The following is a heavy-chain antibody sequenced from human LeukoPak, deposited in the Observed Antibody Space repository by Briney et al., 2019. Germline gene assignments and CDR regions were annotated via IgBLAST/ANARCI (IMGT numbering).Heavy chain of an antibody. J-gene: IGHJ4*02. V-gene: IGHV3-23*01. Sequence: TGGSLRLSCAASGFTSSSYAMSWVRQAPGKGLEWVSAISGSGGSTYYADSVKGRFTISRDNSKNTLYLQMNSLRAEDTAVYYCASEDSGSYSFDYWGQGTLVTVSS. CDR3: ASEDSGSYSFDY. D-gene: IGHD1-26*01. CDR2: ISGSGGST. CDR1: GFTSSSYA.